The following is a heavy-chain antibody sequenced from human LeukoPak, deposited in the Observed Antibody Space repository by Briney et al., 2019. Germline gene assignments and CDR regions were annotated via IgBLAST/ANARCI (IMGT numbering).Heavy chain of an antibody. J-gene: IGHJ4*02. CDR1: GFTFSSYS. CDR2: ISSSSSYI. V-gene: IGHV3-21*01. D-gene: IGHD4-23*01. CDR3: ARASYGGPKPLDY. Sequence: GGSLRLSCAASGFTFSSYSMNWVRQAPGKGLEWVSSISSSSSYIYYADSVKGRFTISRDNAKNSLYLQMNSLRAEDTAVYYCARASYGGPKPLDYWGQGTLVTVSS.